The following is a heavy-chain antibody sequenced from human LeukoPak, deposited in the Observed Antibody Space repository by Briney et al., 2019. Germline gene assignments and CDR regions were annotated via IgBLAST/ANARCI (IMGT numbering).Heavy chain of an antibody. CDR2: IYWDADK. CDR3: ARVGFCSSTSCYSGAYYFDY. J-gene: IGHJ4*02. V-gene: IGHV2-5*02. CDR1: GFSLNTNGVG. D-gene: IGHD2-2*02. Sequence: SGPTLVNPTQTLTLTCTFSGFSLNTNGVGVGWIRQPPGKALEWLALIYWDADKRYSPSLKSRLTVTKDTSKNQVVLTMTNMDLVDTPTYYCARVGFCSSTSCYSGAYYFDYWGQGTLVTVSS.